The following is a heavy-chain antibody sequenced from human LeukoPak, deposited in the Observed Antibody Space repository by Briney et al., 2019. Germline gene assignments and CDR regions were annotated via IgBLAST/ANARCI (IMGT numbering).Heavy chain of an antibody. J-gene: IGHJ4*02. Sequence: GWSLRLSCAASGFTFSSYAMSWVRQAPGKGLEWVSAISDSGGSTYDADSVKGRFTISRDNYKNTLYLQMNNLRAEDTAVYYCAKDTSIGRYCTNGVCSPFDYWGQGTLVTVSS. D-gene: IGHD2-8*01. CDR1: GFTFSSYA. CDR3: AKDTSIGRYCTNGVCSPFDY. CDR2: ISDSGGST. V-gene: IGHV3-23*01.